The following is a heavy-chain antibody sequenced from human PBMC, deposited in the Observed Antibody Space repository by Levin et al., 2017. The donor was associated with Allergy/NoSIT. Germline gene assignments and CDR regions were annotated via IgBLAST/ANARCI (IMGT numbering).Heavy chain of an antibody. Sequence: GGSLRLSCAASGFTFSSYWMHWVRQAPGKGLVWVSRINSDGSNTNYADSVKGRFTISRDNAKNTLYLQMNSLRAEDTAIYYCARPYYYGSGKGGYWGQGTLVTVSS. D-gene: IGHD3-10*01. CDR2: INSDGSNT. V-gene: IGHV3-74*01. J-gene: IGHJ4*02. CDR1: GFTFSSYW. CDR3: ARPYYYGSGKGGY.